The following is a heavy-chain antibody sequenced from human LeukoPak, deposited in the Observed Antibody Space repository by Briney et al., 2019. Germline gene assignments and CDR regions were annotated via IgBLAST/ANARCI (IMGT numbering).Heavy chain of an antibody. CDR3: AKVKMLWFGDLLLIDY. V-gene: IGHV3-30*18. D-gene: IGHD3-10*01. CDR2: ISYDGSNK. J-gene: IGHJ4*02. CDR1: GFTFSTYG. Sequence: QPGGSLRLSCAASGFTFSTYGMHWVRQAPGKGLEWVALISYDGSNKYYADSVKGRFTISRDNSKNTLYLQMNSLRAEDTAVYYCAKVKMLWFGDLLLIDYWGQGTLVTVSS.